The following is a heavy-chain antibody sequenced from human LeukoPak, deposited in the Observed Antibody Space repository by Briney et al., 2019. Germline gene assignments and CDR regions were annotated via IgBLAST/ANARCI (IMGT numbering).Heavy chain of an antibody. CDR3: ARQSGGSSDY. CDR1: GYSFISHW. CDR2: IYPRDSDT. V-gene: IGHV5-51*01. Sequence: GESLKISCKGSGYSFISHWIGWVRQMPGRGLEWMGIIYPRDSDTRYSPSFQGQVTISADKSISTAYLQWSSLKASDTAVYYCARQSGGSSDYWGQGTLVTVSS. D-gene: IGHD6-19*01. J-gene: IGHJ4*02.